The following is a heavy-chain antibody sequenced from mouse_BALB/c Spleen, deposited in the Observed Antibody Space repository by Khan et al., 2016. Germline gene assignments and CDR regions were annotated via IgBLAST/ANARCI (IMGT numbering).Heavy chain of an antibody. CDR1: GYSITSDYA. J-gene: IGHJ1*01. CDR2: ISYSGRT. Sequence: EVQLQESGPGLVKPSQSLSLTCTVTGYSITSDYAWNWIRQYPGNKQEWMGYISYSGRTSYNPSLKSRISITRDTSKNQFVLQLNSVTTEDTATNYCARSLVAARYFDVWGAGTTVTVSS. D-gene: IGHD1-1*01. CDR3: ARSLVAARYFDV. V-gene: IGHV3-2*02.